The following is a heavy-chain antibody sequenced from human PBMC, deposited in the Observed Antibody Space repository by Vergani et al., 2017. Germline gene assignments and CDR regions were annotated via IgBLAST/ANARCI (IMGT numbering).Heavy chain of an antibody. Sequence: QVQLVQSGAEVKKPGASVKVSCKASGYTFTSYYMHWVRQAPGQGLEWMGIINPSGGSTSYAQKFQGRVTMTRDTSTSTVYMELSSLRSEDTAVYYCARDGGYGEVVAAYVDYWGQGTLVTVSS. CDR3: ARDGGYGEVVAAYVDY. V-gene: IGHV1-46*01. D-gene: IGHD2-15*01. CDR1: GYTFTSYY. J-gene: IGHJ4*02. CDR2: INPSGGST.